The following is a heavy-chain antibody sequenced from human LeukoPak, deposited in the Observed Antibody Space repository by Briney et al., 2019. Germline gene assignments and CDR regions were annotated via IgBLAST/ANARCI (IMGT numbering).Heavy chain of an antibody. CDR2: IYPGDSDT. D-gene: IGHD4-17*01. CDR3: ARRGYGDSYYFDY. CDR1: GYSFTSYW. Sequence: GGSLRLSCKGSGYSFTSYWIGWVRQMPGKGLEWMGIIYPGDSDTRYGPSFQGQVTISADKSISTAYLQWSSLKASDTAMYYCARRGYGDSYYFDYWGQGTLVTVSS. J-gene: IGHJ4*02. V-gene: IGHV5-51*01.